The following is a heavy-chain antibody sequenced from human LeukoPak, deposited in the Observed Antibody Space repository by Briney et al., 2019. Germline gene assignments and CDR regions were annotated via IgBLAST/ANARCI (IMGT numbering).Heavy chain of an antibody. CDR2: IYYSGST. J-gene: IGHJ4*02. CDR3: AREGGSGNGVGYFDY. Sequence: SETLSLTCAVYGGSFSGYYWSWIRQPPGKGLEWIGYIYYSGSTYYNPSLKSRVTISVDTSKNQFSLKLSSVTAADTAVYYCAREGGSGNGVGYFDYWGQGTLVTASS. V-gene: IGHV4-30-4*08. D-gene: IGHD1-1*01. CDR1: GGSFSGYY.